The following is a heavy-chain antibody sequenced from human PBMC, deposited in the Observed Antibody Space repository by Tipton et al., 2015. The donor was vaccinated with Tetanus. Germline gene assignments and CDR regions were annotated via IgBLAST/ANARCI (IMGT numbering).Heavy chain of an antibody. D-gene: IGHD4-17*01. CDR3: ARDQNGDFVY. J-gene: IGHJ4*02. CDR2: INPDSGGT. CDR1: GYTFTGNY. Sequence: QSGAEVRKPGASVKVSCKAAGYTFTGNYLQWVRQAPGQGLEWMGWINPDSGGTNSAQKFQGRVTMTRDTSISTAYMELSRLRSDDTAVYYCARDQNGDFVYWGQGTLVTVSS. V-gene: IGHV1-2*02.